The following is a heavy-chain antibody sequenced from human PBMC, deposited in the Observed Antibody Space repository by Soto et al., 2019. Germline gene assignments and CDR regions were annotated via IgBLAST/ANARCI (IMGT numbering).Heavy chain of an antibody. Sequence: EVQLMESGGGLVQPGGSLKLSCVASGYTFSGSAFHWVRQASGKGLEWVGRIRGKANSYETAYAESVKGRFTISRDDSKNTAFLQMNSLKTEDTTVYYCTSRYCSSASCHTWGQGTRVTVSS. V-gene: IGHV3-73*01. D-gene: IGHD2-2*01. CDR2: IRGKANSYET. J-gene: IGHJ5*02. CDR1: GYTFSGSA. CDR3: TSRYCSSASCHT.